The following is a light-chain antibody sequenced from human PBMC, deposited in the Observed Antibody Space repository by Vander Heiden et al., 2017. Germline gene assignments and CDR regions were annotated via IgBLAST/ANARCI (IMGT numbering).Light chain of an antibody. Sequence: EIVLTQSPGTLSLSPGERATLSCRVSQSVSSSYLAWYQQKPGQAPRLLISGASSRATGIPDRFGGSGSGTAFTLTITRLEPEDFAVYYCQQYGDSPPTFGQGTKVEIK. V-gene: IGKV3-20*01. CDR3: QQYGDSPPT. CDR2: GAS. J-gene: IGKJ1*01. CDR1: QSVSSSY.